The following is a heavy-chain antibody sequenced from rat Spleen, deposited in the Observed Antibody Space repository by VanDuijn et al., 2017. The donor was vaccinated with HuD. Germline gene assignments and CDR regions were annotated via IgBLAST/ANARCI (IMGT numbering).Heavy chain of an antibody. CDR2: INYDGSST. J-gene: IGHJ2*01. CDR1: GFTFSDYY. CDR3: ARHLHPLYFDY. Sequence: EVQLVESDGGLVQPGRSLKLSCAASGFTFSDYYMAWVRQAPTKGLEWVATINYDGSSTYYRDSVKGRFTISRDNARITLYLQMDSLRSEDTATYYCARHLHPLYFDYWGQGVMVTVSS. V-gene: IGHV5-29*01. D-gene: IGHD3-8*01.